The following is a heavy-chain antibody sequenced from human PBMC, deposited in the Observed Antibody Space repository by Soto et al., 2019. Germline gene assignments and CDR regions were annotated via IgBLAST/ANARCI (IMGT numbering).Heavy chain of an antibody. D-gene: IGHD6-13*01. Sequence: QLQLQESGPGLVKPSATLSLTCTVSGGSISSSSYYWGWIRQPPGKGLEWIGSIYYSGSTYYNPSLKSRVTISVDMSKNQFSLKLSSVTAADTAVYYCARIIAAAGYYFDYWGQGTLVTVSS. V-gene: IGHV4-39*01. CDR2: IYYSGST. CDR1: GGSISSSSYY. J-gene: IGHJ4*02. CDR3: ARIIAAAGYYFDY.